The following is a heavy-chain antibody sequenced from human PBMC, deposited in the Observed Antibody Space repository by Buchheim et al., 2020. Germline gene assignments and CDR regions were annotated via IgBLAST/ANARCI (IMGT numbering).Heavy chain of an antibody. D-gene: IGHD2-15*01. CDR3: ARGFGGIARD. J-gene: IGHJ4*02. V-gene: IGHV1-69*04. Sequence: QVHLVQSGADVKKVGSSVKVACKASEGTFGSDAISWVRQAPGQGLEWLGRTMPLAGITTYAQKFQGRVTLTADKSTSTAYMELTNLRSDDSGTYYCARGFGGIARDWGQGTL. CDR1: EGTFGSDA. CDR2: TMPLAGIT.